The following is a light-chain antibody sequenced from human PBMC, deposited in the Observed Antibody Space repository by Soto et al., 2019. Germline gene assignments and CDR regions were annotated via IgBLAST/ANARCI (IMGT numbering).Light chain of an antibody. CDR2: RNN. V-gene: IGLV1-47*01. CDR3: GGWDDSLSGPV. J-gene: IGLJ2*01. CDR1: GRDIGAYDY. Sequence: QSVLTQPASVSGSPGQSITISCTGSGRDIGAYDYVSWYQQHPGKAPKLLIQRNNQRPSGVPARFSGSKSGTSASLAISGLRSEDEADYYCGGWDDSLSGPVFGGGTKLTVL.